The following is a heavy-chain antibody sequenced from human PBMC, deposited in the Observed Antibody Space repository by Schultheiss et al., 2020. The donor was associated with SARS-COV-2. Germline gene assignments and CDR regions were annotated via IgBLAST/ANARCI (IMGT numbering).Heavy chain of an antibody. V-gene: IGHV4-34*01. Sequence: GSLRLSCAVYGGSFSGYYWSWIRQPPGKGLEWIGEISLSGSTNYNPSLKSRVTISVDKSKNQFSLKLTSVTAADTAVYYCARSKQQLGYWYFDLWGRGTLVTVSS. CDR2: ISLSGST. D-gene: IGHD6-13*01. J-gene: IGHJ2*01. CDR1: GGSFSGYY. CDR3: ARSKQQLGYWYFDL.